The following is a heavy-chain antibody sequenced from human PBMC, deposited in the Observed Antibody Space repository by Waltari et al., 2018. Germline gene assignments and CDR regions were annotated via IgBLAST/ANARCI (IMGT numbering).Heavy chain of an antibody. CDR3: ATSQSGTYYDAIVV. CDR1: GGTFSSST. V-gene: IGHV1-69*02. D-gene: IGHD1-26*01. CDR2: IGRSLGLK. Sequence: QVQLVQSGAEVKKPGSSVKVSCKASGGTFSSSTVTWVRQAPGQGLDWMGRIGRSLGLKYYARGVQGRVTISADESTSTVYMELRSLTFEDSAVYYCATSQSGTYYDAIVVWGQGTKVT. J-gene: IGHJ3*01.